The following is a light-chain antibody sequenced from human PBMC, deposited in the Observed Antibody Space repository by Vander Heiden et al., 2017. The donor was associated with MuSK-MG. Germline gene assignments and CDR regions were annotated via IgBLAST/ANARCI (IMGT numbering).Light chain of an antibody. CDR3: SSYAGSNNLV. V-gene: IGLV2-8*01. CDR1: SSDVGGYNY. CDR2: EVS. Sequence: QSALTHPPSASGAPGQSVTISCTGTSSDVGGYNYVSWYQQHPGNAPKLMIYEVSKRPSGVPDRFSGSKSGNTASLTVSGLQAEDEADYYCSSYAGSNNLVFGGGTKLTVL. J-gene: IGLJ2*01.